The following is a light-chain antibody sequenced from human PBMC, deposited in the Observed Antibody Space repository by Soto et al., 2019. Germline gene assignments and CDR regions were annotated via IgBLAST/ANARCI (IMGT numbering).Light chain of an antibody. CDR2: AAS. J-gene: IGKJ1*01. CDR3: QQYFASSWT. CDR1: QSISSTY. Sequence: EIVLTQSPGTLSLSPGARATLSCRASQSISSTYLAWYRQKSGQAPRLLIYAASSRATGIPDRFSGSGSGTDFTLTISRLEPEDFAVYYCQQYFASSWTFGQGTRVEIK. V-gene: IGKV3-20*01.